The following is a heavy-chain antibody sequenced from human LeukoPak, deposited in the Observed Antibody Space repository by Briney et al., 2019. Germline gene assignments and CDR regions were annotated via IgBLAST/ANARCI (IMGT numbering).Heavy chain of an antibody. CDR3: ARGGFRAYYYMDV. CDR2: IYYSGST. CDR1: GGSISSHY. Sequence: SETLSLTCTVSGGSISSHYWSWIRQPPGKGLEWIGYIYYSGSTNYNPSLKSRVTISVDTSKNQFSLKLTSVTAADTAVYYCARGGFRAYYYMDVWGQGTMVTVSS. J-gene: IGHJ6*03. V-gene: IGHV4-59*11. D-gene: IGHD3-10*01.